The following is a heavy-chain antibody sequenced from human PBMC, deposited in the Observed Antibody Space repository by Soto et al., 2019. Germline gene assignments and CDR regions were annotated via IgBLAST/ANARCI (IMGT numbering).Heavy chain of an antibody. CDR3: TTDGIVVVPPDY. CDR1: GFTFSNAW. D-gene: IGHD2-2*01. Sequence: EVQLVESGGGLVKPGGSLRLSCAASGFTFSNAWMSWVRQAPGKGLEWVGRIKSKTDGGTTDYAAPVKGRFTISRDDSKNTLYLHMNSLKTEDTAVYYCTTDGIVVVPPDYWGQGTLVTVSS. J-gene: IGHJ4*02. CDR2: IKSKTDGGTT. V-gene: IGHV3-15*01.